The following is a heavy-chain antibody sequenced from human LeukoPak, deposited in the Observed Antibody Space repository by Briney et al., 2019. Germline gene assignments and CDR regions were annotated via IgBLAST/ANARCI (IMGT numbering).Heavy chain of an antibody. J-gene: IGHJ4*01. CDR1: GFTFISYA. D-gene: IGHD6-13*01. V-gene: IGHV3-30*04. Sequence: GRPLRLSCAASGFTFISYAMHWVRQAPGKGLEWVAVISYDGSNKYYADSVKGRFTISRDNSKNTLYLQMNSLRAEDTAVYYCARGSQQLVDSADYWGQGTLVTVSS. CDR3: ARGSQQLVDSADY. CDR2: ISYDGSNK.